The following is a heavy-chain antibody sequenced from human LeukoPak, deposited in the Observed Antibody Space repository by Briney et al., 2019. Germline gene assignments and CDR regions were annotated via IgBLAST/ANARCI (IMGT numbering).Heavy chain of an antibody. CDR2: IYYSGST. V-gene: IGHV4-31*03. CDR1: VGSISSGGYY. CDR3: ARSDYGDYSHLFDY. D-gene: IGHD4-17*01. J-gene: IGHJ4*02. Sequence: SETLSLTCTVSVGSISSGGYYWSWLRQHPGKGLEWIGYIYYSGSTYYNPSLKSRVTISVDTSKNQFSLKLRSVTAADTAVYYCARSDYGDYSHLFDYWGQGTLVTVSS.